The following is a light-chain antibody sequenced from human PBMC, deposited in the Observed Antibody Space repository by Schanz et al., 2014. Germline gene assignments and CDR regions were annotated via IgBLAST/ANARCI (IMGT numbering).Light chain of an antibody. Sequence: EIVMTQSPATLSVSPGERATLSCRASQSISSTYLAWYQQKPGQAPRLLIYAASSRATAIPVRFSGSGSGTDFTLTISRLEPEDFAVYYCQQYGSSPITFGPGTKVDIK. CDR1: QSISSTY. CDR3: QQYGSSPIT. J-gene: IGKJ3*01. CDR2: AAS. V-gene: IGKV3-20*01.